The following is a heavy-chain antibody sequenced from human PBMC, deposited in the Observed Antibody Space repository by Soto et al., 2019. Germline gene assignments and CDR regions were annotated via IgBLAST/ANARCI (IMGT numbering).Heavy chain of an antibody. CDR2: IYPGDSDT. J-gene: IGHJ4*02. CDR1: GYSFTSYW. CDR3: ARHPYYDLWSGYYAYFEY. D-gene: IGHD3-3*01. Sequence: LKISCKGSGYSFTSYWIGWVRQMPGKGLEWMGIIYPGDSDTRYSPSFQGQVTISVDKSISTAYLQWSSLKASDTAMYYCARHPYYDLWSGYYAYFEYWGQGTQVTVSS. V-gene: IGHV5-51*01.